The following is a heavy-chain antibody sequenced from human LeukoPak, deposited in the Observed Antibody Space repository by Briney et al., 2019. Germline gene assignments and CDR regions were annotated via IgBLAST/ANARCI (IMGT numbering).Heavy chain of an antibody. CDR2: IIPILGIA. CDR3: AREGSSGYYYGY. V-gene: IGHV1-69*04. CDR1: ADTLSSYT. J-gene: IGHJ4*02. D-gene: IGHD3-22*01. Sequence: SVKVSCKAFADTLSSYTISWVRQAPGQGLEWVGRIIPILGIANYAQKFQGRVTITADKSTSTAYMELSSLRSEDTAVYYCAREGSSGYYYGYWGQGTLVTVSS.